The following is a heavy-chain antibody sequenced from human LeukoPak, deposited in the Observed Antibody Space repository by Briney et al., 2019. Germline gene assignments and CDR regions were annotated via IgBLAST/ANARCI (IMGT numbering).Heavy chain of an antibody. Sequence: KPSQTLSLTCTVSGGSISSGTYYWNWIRQPAGKGLEWIGRIYTSGSTDYNPSLKSRLTISVDTSKNQFSLKLSSVTAADTAVYYCARDLGYDILTGGGFDPWGQGTLVTVSS. D-gene: IGHD3-9*01. CDR3: ARDLGYDILTGGGFDP. CDR1: GGSISSGTYY. J-gene: IGHJ5*02. CDR2: IYTSGST. V-gene: IGHV4-61*02.